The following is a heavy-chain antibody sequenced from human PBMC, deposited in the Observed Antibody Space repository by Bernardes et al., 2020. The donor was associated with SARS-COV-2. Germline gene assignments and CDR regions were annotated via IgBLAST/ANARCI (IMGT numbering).Heavy chain of an antibody. CDR2: IDPSDSYI. V-gene: IGHV5-10-1*01. CDR3: ATERQSLTVFGVGHDAFDF. CDR1: GYSFTNYW. D-gene: IGHD3-3*01. Sequence: GESLKISCKGSGYSFTNYWISWVRQMPGKGLEWMGKIDPSDSYINDSPSFQGHVSMSVDTSISTVYLQWSSLKASDTAMYYCATERQSLTVFGVGHDAFDFWGQGTMVTVSS. J-gene: IGHJ3*01.